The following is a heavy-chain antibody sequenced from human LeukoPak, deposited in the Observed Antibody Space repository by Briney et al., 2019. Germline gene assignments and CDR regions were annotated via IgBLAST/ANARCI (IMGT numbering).Heavy chain of an antibody. D-gene: IGHD3-10*01. Sequence: SETLSLTCTVSGGSISSYYWSWIRQPAGKGLEWIGRIYTSGSTNYNPSLKSRVTMSVGTSKNQFSLKLSSVTAADTAVYYCARDSLAYYGSGSYQYYYGMDVWGQGTTVTVSS. CDR2: IYTSGST. CDR3: ARDSLAYYGSGSYQYYYGMDV. J-gene: IGHJ6*02. CDR1: GGSISSYY. V-gene: IGHV4-4*07.